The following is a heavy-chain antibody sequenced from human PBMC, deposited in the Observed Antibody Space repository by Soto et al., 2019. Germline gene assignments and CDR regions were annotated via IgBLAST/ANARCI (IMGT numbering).Heavy chain of an antibody. V-gene: IGHV1-69*12. CDR1: GGTFSSYA. D-gene: IGHD5-12*01. CDR2: IIPIFGTA. Sequence: QVQLVQSGAEVKKPGSSVKVSCKASGGTFSSYAISWVRQAPGQGLEWMGGIIPIFGTANYAQKFQGRVTITADESTSTAYMALISLRSEAQAVYYCASRRDGYPPDQFDYWGQGTLVTVSS. J-gene: IGHJ4*02. CDR3: ASRRDGYPPDQFDY.